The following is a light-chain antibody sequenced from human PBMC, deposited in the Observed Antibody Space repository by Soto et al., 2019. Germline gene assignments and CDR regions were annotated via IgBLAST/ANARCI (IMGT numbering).Light chain of an antibody. CDR2: GAS. V-gene: IGKV3-20*01. CDR1: RSVSSSY. CDR3: QQYGSP. Sequence: ALPQSPNSLYMFPGRRAPLSCRATRSVSSSYFPWYQQKPGQAPRLLIYGASSRATGIPDRFSGSGSGTDFTLTISRLEPEDFAVYYCQQYGSPFGQGTRLEIK. J-gene: IGKJ5*01.